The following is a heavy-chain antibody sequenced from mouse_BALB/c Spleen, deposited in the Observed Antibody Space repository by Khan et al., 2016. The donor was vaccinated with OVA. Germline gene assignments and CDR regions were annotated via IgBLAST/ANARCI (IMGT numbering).Heavy chain of an antibody. CDR2: KAYSGST. V-gene: IGHV3-2*02. CDR3: ASGRLFLRYPDYLDY. J-gene: IGHJ2*01. CDR1: GYPITSDYA. Sequence: VQLKQSGPGLSKPSQSLSLTCTATGYPITSDYAWNWNRQFQGNKLECMAYKAYSGSTTYNQYFRSRTTFTPDTSKNQFFLQLTSVTTEDTATNYVASGRLFLRYPDYLDYGGQGTTLTVSS. D-gene: IGHD1-1*01.